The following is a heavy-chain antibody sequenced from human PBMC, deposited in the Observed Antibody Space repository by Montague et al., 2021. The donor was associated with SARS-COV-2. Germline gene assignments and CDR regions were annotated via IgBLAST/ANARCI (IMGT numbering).Heavy chain of an antibody. CDR3: ARADITMVRGVTGWAFEI. CDR1: GGSISTYY. V-gene: IGHV4-59*01. Sequence: SQSLSLTCTVSGGSISTYYWSWIRQPPGKGLEWIGYIYYSGSTNYYPSPKSRVTISVDTSKNQFSLKLSSVTAADTAVYYCARADITMVRGVTGWAFEIWGQGTMATVSS. J-gene: IGHJ3*02. CDR2: IYYSGST. D-gene: IGHD3-10*01.